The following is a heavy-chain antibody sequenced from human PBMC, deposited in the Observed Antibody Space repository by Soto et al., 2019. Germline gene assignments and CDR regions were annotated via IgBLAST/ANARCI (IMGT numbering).Heavy chain of an antibody. CDR1: GFTVSSNY. J-gene: IGHJ6*02. CDR3: ARAFVVAATYYYGMDV. V-gene: IGHV3-53*01. D-gene: IGHD2-15*01. Sequence: EVQLVESGGGLIQPGGSLRLSCAASGFTVSSNYMSWVRQAPGKGLEWVSVIYSGGSTYYADSVKGRFTISRDNSKNTLEPQKNRPRAEDPAVDYCARAFVVAATYYYGMDVWGQGTTVTVSS. CDR2: IYSGGST.